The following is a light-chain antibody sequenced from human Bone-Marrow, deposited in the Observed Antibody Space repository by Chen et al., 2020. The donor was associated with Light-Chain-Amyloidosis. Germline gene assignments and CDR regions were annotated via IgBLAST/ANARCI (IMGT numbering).Light chain of an antibody. CDR2: RDT. CDR1: DLPTKY. CDR3: QSADSSGTYEGI. V-gene: IGLV3-25*03. J-gene: IGLJ2*01. Sequence: SSELTQPPSVSVSPLQTARFTCSGDDLPTKYAYWYQQKPGQAPVLVIHRDTERPSGISERFSGSSSGTTATLTISGVQAEDEADYHCQSADSSGTYEGIFGGGTKLTVL.